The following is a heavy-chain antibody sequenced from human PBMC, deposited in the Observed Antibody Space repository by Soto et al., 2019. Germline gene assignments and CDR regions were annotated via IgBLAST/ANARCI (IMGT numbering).Heavy chain of an antibody. Sequence: QVQLVESGGGLVKPGGSLRLSCAASGFTFSDYYMSWIRQAPGKGLEWVSYISSSSSYTNYADSVKGRFTISRDNAKHSLYLQMNSLRAEDTAVYYCASVAWNDDAFDIWGQGTIVTVSS. CDR3: ASVAWNDDAFDI. D-gene: IGHD1-1*01. CDR1: GFTFSDYY. V-gene: IGHV3-11*05. CDR2: ISSSSSYT. J-gene: IGHJ3*02.